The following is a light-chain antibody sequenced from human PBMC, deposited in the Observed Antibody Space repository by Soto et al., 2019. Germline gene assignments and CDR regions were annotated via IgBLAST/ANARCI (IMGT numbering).Light chain of an antibody. CDR1: SSDVGSYNY. V-gene: IGLV2-8*01. CDR2: EVI. J-gene: IGLJ3*02. Sequence: QSALTQPPSASGSPGQSVSISCTGTSSDVGSYNYVSWYQQHPGNAPKLIIYEVIKRPSEVPDRFSGCKSGNTASLTVSGFQGEDEADSYCSSYAGSNNWVFGGGTQLNVL. CDR3: SSYAGSNNWV.